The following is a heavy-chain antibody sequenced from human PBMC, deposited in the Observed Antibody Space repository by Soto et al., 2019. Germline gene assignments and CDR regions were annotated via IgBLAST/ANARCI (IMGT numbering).Heavy chain of an antibody. D-gene: IGHD1-26*01. CDR3: ARGGAMGVDY. CDR2: IDGAAATT. V-gene: IGHV3-74*01. Sequence: PGGSLRLSCTASGFTFNNKWMHWVRQAPGKGLVWLSRIDGAAATTNYADSVKGRFTISRDNAKNIVFLHVNGLTDEDTAVYYCARGGAMGVDYWGQGTLVTVSS. J-gene: IGHJ4*02. CDR1: GFTFNNKW.